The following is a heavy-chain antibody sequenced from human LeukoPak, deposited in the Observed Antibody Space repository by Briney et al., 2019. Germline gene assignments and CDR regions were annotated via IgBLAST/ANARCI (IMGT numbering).Heavy chain of an antibody. CDR3: ARAPYYYDSSGYYDY. CDR2: ISAYNGNT. CDR1: GYTFTSYG. V-gene: IGHV1-18*01. D-gene: IGHD3-22*01. J-gene: IGHJ4*02. Sequence: TSVKVSCKASGYTFTSYGISWVRQAPGQGLEWMGWISAYNGNTNYAQKLQGRVTMTTDTSTSTAYMELRSLRSDDTAVYYCARAPYYYDSSGYYDYWGQGTLVTVSS.